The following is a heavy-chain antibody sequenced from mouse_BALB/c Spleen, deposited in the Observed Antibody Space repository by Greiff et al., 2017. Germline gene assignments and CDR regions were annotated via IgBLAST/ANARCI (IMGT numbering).Heavy chain of an antibody. CDR2: ISSGGST. CDR3: ARGVGPFAY. Sequence: EVKVVESGGGLVKPGGSLKLSCAASGFTFSSYAMSWVRQTPEKRLEWVASISSGGSTYYPDSVKGRFTISRDNARNILYLQMSSLRSEDTAMYYCARGVGPFAYWGQGTLVTVSA. J-gene: IGHJ3*01. D-gene: IGHD1-1*01. CDR1: GFTFSSYA. V-gene: IGHV5-6-5*01.